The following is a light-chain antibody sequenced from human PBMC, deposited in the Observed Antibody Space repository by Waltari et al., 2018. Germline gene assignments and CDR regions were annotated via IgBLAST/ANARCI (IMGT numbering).Light chain of an antibody. CDR2: GAS. CDR1: QSVSRN. CDR3: QQYNNWPGT. V-gene: IGKV3-15*01. J-gene: IGKJ2*01. Sequence: EIVMTQSPATLSVSPGESATLSCRASQSVSRNLAWYQQKPGQAPRLLIYGASTRATGIPARFSGSGSGTEFTLTISSLQSEDFAVYYCQQYNNWPGTFGQGTKLEIK.